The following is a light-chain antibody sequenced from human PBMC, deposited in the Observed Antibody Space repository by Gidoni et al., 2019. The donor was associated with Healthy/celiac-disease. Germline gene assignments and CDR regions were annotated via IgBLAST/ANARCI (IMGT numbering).Light chain of an antibody. CDR3: MIWHSSAVV. V-gene: IGLV5-45*01. J-gene: IGLJ2*01. CDR2: YKSDSDK. Sequence: QAVLTQPASLSASPGASASLTCTLRSGIHVGTYRIYWYQQKPGSPPQYLLRYKSDSDKQQGSGVPSRFSGSKDASANAGILHISGLQSEDEADYYCMIWHSSAVVFGGGTKLTVL. CDR1: SGIHVGTYR.